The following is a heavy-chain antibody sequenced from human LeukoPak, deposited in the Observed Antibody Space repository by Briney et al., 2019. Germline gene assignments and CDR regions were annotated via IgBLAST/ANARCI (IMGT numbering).Heavy chain of an antibody. V-gene: IGHV5-51*01. CDR2: VYPGDSYT. Sequence: GESLKISCKGSGYTFTSYWIGWVRQMPGRGLEWMGIVYPGDSYTTYSPSFQGHVTISGDKSISTAYLQWSSLKASDTAIYYCARQDCSSANCQDYFDYWGQGTLVTVSS. CDR1: GYTFTSYW. J-gene: IGHJ4*02. D-gene: IGHD2-2*01. CDR3: ARQDCSSANCQDYFDY.